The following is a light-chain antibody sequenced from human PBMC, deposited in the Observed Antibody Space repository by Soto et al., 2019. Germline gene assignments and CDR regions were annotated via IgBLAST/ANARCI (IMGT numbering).Light chain of an antibody. CDR2: SDN. J-gene: IGLJ3*02. CDR3: AAWDDGLRGGV. V-gene: IGLV1-44*01. Sequence: QPVLTQPPSASGTPGQRVTISCSGSSSNIGSNTVSWYQQVPGTAPKLLIHSDNQRPSGVPDRFSGSKSGTSASLAISGLQSEDETDYYCAAWDDGLRGGVFGGGTKLTVL. CDR1: SSNIGSNT.